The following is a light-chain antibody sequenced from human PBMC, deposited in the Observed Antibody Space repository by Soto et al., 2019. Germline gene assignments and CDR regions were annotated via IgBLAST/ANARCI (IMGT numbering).Light chain of an antibody. J-gene: IGKJ1*01. CDR2: GAS. V-gene: IGKV3-20*01. Sequence: EIVLTQSPGTLSLSPGERATLSCRASQSVSSSYLAWYQQKPGQAPRLLIYGASSRATGIPDRFSGSGSGTDFTITISRLAPEDFAVNYCQQYGSSGGFGKGTKGEIK. CDR3: QQYGSSGG. CDR1: QSVSSSY.